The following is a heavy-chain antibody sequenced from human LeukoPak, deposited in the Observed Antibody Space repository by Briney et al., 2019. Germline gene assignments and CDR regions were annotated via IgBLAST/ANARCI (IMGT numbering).Heavy chain of an antibody. J-gene: IGHJ4*02. D-gene: IGHD3-10*01. CDR1: GFTFSSYG. V-gene: IGHV3-23*01. CDR3: ARALWFGETFPAY. CDR2: ISGSGGST. Sequence: GGSLRLSCAASGFTFSSYGMSWVRQAPGKGLEWVSAISGSGGSTYYADSVKGRFTISRDNSKNTLYLQMNSLRAEDTAVYYCARALWFGETFPAYWGQGTLVTVSS.